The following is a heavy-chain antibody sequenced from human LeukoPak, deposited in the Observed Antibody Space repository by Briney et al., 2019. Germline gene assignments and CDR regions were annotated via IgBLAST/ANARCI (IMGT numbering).Heavy chain of an antibody. CDR2: IYYSGST. D-gene: IGHD2-8*01. CDR1: GGSISSYY. Sequence: KPSETLPLTCTVSGGSISSYYWSWIRQPPGKGLEWIGYIYYSGSTNYNPSLKSRVTVSVDTSKNQFSLKLSSVTAADTAVYYCARSAGVVNWFDSWGQGTLVTVSS. J-gene: IGHJ5*01. CDR3: ARSAGVVNWFDS. V-gene: IGHV4-59*01.